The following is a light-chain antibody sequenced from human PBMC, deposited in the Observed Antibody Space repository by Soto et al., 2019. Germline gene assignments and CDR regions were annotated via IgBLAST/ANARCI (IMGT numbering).Light chain of an antibody. V-gene: IGKV3-15*01. Sequence: EIIVTQSPATLSVSPGERATLSCRASQSVNNNLAWYQQKPGQAPRLLIYGASTRATGTPARFGGSGYGTEFTLTISSLQSEDFAIYYCQQYNNWPLLTFCGGTKVEIK. CDR2: GAS. J-gene: IGKJ4*01. CDR1: QSVNNN. CDR3: QQYNNWPLLT.